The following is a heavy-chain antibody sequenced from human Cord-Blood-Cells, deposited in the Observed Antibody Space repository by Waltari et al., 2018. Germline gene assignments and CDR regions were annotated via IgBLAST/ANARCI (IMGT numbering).Heavy chain of an antibody. CDR3: ARARKALRFLEWLLYFDY. CDR2: INPSGGST. Sequence: QVQLVQSGAEVKKPGASVKVSCKASGYTFTSYYMHWVRQAPGQGLEWMGIINPSGGSTSYAQKFQGRVTMTRDTSTSTVYMELSSLRSEDTAVYYCARARKALRFLEWLLYFDYWGQGTLVTVSS. J-gene: IGHJ4*02. D-gene: IGHD3-3*01. CDR1: GYTFTSYY. V-gene: IGHV1-46*01.